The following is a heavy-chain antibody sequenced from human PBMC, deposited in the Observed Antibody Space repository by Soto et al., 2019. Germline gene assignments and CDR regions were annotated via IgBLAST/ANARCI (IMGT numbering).Heavy chain of an antibody. Sequence: SETLSLTCTVSGGSISSSSYYWGWIRQPPGKGLEWIGSIYYSGSTYYNPSLKSRVTISVDTSKNQFSLKLSSVTAADTAVYYCARHIVVVTATFDPWGQGTLVTVSS. D-gene: IGHD2-21*02. CDR3: ARHIVVVTATFDP. CDR1: GGSISSSSYY. CDR2: IYYSGST. J-gene: IGHJ5*02. V-gene: IGHV4-39*01.